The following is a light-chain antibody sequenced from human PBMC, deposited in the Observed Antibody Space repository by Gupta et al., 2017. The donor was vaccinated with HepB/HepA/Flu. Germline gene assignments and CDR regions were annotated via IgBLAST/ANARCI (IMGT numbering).Light chain of an antibody. CDR1: SGYSNYK. CDR3: GADHGSGSNFGWV. V-gene: IGLV9-49*01. CDR2: VGTGGIVG. Sequence: QPVLTQPPSASASLGASVTLTCTLSSGYSNYKVDWYQQRPGKGPRFVMRVGTGGIVGSKGDGIPDRLSVLGSGLNRYLTIKNIQEEDESDYHGGADHGSGSNFGWVFGGGTKLTVL. J-gene: IGLJ3*02.